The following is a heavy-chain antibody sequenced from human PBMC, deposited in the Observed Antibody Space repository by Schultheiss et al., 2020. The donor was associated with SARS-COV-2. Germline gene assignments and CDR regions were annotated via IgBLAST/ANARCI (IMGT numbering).Heavy chain of an antibody. J-gene: IGHJ5*02. CDR2: IRSKAYGGTT. V-gene: IGHV3-49*04. Sequence: GGSLRLSCTASGFTFGDYAMSWVRQAPGKGLEWVGFIRSKAYGGTTEYAASVKGRFTISRDDSKSIAYLQMNSLKTEDTAVYYCTRSLSGDYVWGSYRALFDPWGQGTLVTVSS. CDR1: GFTFGDYA. CDR3: TRSLSGDYVWGSYRALFDP. D-gene: IGHD3-16*02.